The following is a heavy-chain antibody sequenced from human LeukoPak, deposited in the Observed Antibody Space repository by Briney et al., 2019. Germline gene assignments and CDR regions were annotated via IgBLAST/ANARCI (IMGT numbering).Heavy chain of an antibody. CDR2: INPNSGGT. V-gene: IGHV1-2*02. J-gene: IGHJ4*02. CDR3: ARDQYCSGGSCYLF. D-gene: IGHD2-15*01. CDR1: GYTFTSYY. Sequence: ASVKVSCKASGYTFTSYYMHWVRQAPGQGLEWMGWINPNSGGTNYAQKFQGRVTMTRDTSISTAYMELSRLRSDDTAVYYCARDQYCSGGSCYLFWGQGTLVTVSS.